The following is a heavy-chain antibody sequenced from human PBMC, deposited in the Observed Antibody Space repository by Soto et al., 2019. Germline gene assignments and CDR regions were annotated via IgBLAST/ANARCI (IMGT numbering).Heavy chain of an antibody. CDR1: GYTFRAHF. D-gene: IGHD1-26*01. Sequence: APVHVSFQTSGYTFRAHFGPPGRLAPGRGFQWLGWINPSNEVTTFSEFFQGRITMTRDTSTNTVHMELNRLTSDDTAVYYCMRGGWGDSPIDYWGQGTQVTVSS. CDR2: INPSNEVT. J-gene: IGHJ4*02. V-gene: IGHV1-2*02. CDR3: MRGGWGDSPIDY.